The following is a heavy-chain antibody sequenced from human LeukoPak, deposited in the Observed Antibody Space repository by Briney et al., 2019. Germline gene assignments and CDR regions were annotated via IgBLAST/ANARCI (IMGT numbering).Heavy chain of an antibody. D-gene: IGHD6-6*01. J-gene: IGHJ4*02. CDR2: IKQDGSEK. Sequence: PGGSLRLSCAASGFTFSSDWMSWVRQAPGKGLEWVANIKQDGSEKYYVDSVKGRFTISRDNAKNSLYLQMNSLRAEDTAVYYCARDPYSSSSPLDYWGQGTLVTVSS. V-gene: IGHV3-7*01. CDR1: GFTFSSDW. CDR3: ARDPYSSSSPLDY.